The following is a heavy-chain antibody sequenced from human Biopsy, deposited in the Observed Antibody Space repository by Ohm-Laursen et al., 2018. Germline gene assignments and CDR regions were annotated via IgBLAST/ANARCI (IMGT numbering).Heavy chain of an antibody. CDR2: INTYNGNT. Sequence: ASVKVSCKASGYTFTSYGISWVRQAPGQGLKWMGWINTYNGNTNYAQNLQGRVTMTTDTFTSTAYMELRSLRSDDTAVYYCARERGGYKRTDYWGQGTLVTVSS. J-gene: IGHJ4*02. CDR1: GYTFTSYG. D-gene: IGHD5-24*01. V-gene: IGHV1-18*01. CDR3: ARERGGYKRTDY.